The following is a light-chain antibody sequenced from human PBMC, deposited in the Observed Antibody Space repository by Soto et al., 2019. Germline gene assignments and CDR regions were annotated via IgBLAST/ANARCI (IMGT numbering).Light chain of an antibody. CDR2: DAS. Sequence: DIQMTQSPSTLSASVGARVTITCRASQSISSWLAWYQQKPGKAPKLLIYDASSLESGVPSRFSGSGSGTEFTLTISSLQPDDFATYYCQQYNSLTFGGGTKVEIK. CDR1: QSISSW. V-gene: IGKV1-5*01. J-gene: IGKJ4*01. CDR3: QQYNSLT.